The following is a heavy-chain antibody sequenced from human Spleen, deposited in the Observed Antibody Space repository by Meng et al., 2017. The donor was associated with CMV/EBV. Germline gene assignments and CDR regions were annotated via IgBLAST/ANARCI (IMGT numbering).Heavy chain of an antibody. D-gene: IGHD2-2*02. CDR2: SDPEDGET. Sequence: ASVKVSCKVSGYTLTESSIHWVRQAPGKGLEWMGGSDPEDGETIYAHQFQGRVTMTEDTYTDTAYMEVRSLSSGDTAIYYCAAIRASIDWFDPWGQGTLVTVSS. V-gene: IGHV1-24*01. J-gene: IGHJ5*02. CDR1: GYTLTESS. CDR3: AAIRASIDWFDP.